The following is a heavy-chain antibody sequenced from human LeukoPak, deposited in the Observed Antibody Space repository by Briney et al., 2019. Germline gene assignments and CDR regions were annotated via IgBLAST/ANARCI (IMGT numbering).Heavy chain of an antibody. CDR3: ARSYSGSYYDFDY. CDR1: GFTFSSYW. Sequence: PGGSLRLSCAASGFTFSSYWMHWVRQAPWKGLVWVSHTNSDGSSTNYEDSVKGRFTISRDNARDTLYLQMNSLRAEDTAVYYCARSYSGSYYDFDYWGQGTLVTVSS. V-gene: IGHV3-74*01. J-gene: IGHJ4*02. D-gene: IGHD1-26*01. CDR2: TNSDGSST.